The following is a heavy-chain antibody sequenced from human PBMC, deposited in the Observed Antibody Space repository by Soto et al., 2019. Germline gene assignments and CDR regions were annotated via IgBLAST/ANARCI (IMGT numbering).Heavy chain of an antibody. J-gene: IGHJ4*02. Sequence: QLQLQESGSGPVKPSQTLSLTCAVSGGSISSDGYSWSWIRQPPGKGLEWIGYIYHSGSTYYNPSLKSRVTISVDRSKNQFSLKLSSVTAADTAVYYCATAGGLGAVAADYWGQGTLVTVSS. CDR3: ATAGGLGAVAADY. CDR1: GGSISSDGYS. CDR2: IYHSGST. D-gene: IGHD6-19*01. V-gene: IGHV4-30-2*01.